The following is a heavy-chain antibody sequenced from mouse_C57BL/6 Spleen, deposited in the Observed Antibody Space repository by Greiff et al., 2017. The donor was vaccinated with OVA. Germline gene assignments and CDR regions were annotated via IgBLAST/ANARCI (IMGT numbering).Heavy chain of an antibody. V-gene: IGHV5-16*01. Sequence: EVQLVESEGGLVQPGSSMKLSCTASGFTFSDYYMAWVRQVPEKGLEWVANINYDGSSTYYLDSLKSRFIISRDNAKNILYLQMSSLKSEDTATYYCARVESRAMDYWGQGTSVTVSS. CDR2: INYDGSST. J-gene: IGHJ4*01. D-gene: IGHD3-3*01. CDR1: GFTFSDYY. CDR3: ARVESRAMDY.